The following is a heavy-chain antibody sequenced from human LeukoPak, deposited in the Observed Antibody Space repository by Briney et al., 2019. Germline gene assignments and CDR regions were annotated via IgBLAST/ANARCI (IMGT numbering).Heavy chain of an antibody. CDR3: ARGGYDILTGYGSFDP. Sequence: SETLSLTCTVSGGSITNHYWSWIRQPPGKGLEWIGYSYYSGTTNYNPSLKSRVTISVDTSKNQFSLKLSSVTTADTAVYYCARGGYDILTGYGSFDPWGQGTLVSVSS. V-gene: IGHV4-59*11. D-gene: IGHD3-9*01. J-gene: IGHJ5*02. CDR2: SYYSGTT. CDR1: GGSITNHY.